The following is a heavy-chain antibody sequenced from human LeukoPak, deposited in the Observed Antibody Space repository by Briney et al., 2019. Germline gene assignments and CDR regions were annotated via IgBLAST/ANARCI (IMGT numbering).Heavy chain of an antibody. Sequence: GGSLRLSCVGSGFMFSDYYMSWIRQAPGKGREWVSYISNDSVDKYYVDSVRGRLTISRDNAKKSMYLQMSGLRVEDTAVYYCARRDWVSGAVRAFDIWGQGTMVTVSS. D-gene: IGHD3-3*01. CDR1: GFMFSDYY. V-gene: IGHV3-11*04. J-gene: IGHJ3*02. CDR2: ISNDSVDK. CDR3: ARRDWVSGAVRAFDI.